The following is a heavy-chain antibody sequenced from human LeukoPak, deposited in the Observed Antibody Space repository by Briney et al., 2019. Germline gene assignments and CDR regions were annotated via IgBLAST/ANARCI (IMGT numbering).Heavy chain of an antibody. CDR3: ARDGPAQMVDFDY. Sequence: ASVKVSCKASGYTFSGTGWYLYWLRQAPGQGLECMGWIYPNNGATAYAQKFQGRVAMTRDTSITIAYMELSRLRPDDTAVYYCARDGPAQMVDFDYWGQGTLVTVSS. D-gene: IGHD3-10*01. CDR2: IYPNNGAT. J-gene: IGHJ4*02. CDR1: GYTFSGTGWY. V-gene: IGHV1-2*02.